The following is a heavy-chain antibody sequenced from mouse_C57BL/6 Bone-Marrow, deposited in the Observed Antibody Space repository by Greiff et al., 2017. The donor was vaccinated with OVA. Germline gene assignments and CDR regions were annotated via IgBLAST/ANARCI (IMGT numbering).Heavy chain of an antibody. D-gene: IGHD1-1*01. Sequence: VHVKQSGPELVKPGASVKMSCKASGYTFTDYNMHWVKQSHGKSLEWIGYINPNNGGTSYNQKFKGKATLTVNKSSSTAYMELRSLTSEDSAVYYCARGYGSSLFDYWGQGTTLTVSS. J-gene: IGHJ2*01. CDR2: INPNNGGT. V-gene: IGHV1-22*01. CDR1: GYTFTDYN. CDR3: ARGYGSSLFDY.